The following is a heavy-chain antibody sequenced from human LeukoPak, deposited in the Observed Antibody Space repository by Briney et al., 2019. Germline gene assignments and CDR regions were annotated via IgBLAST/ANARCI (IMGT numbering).Heavy chain of an antibody. D-gene: IGHD5-24*01. CDR2: IRYDGSNK. CDR1: GFTFSSYG. V-gene: IGHV3-30*02. J-gene: IGHJ5*02. CDR3: ARASHDGYNYSWFDP. Sequence: GGSLRLSCAASGFTFSSYGMHWVRQAPGKGLEWVAFIRYDGSNKYYADSVKGRFTISRDNSKNTLYLQMNSLRAEDTAVYYCARASHDGYNYSWFDPWGQGTLVTVSS.